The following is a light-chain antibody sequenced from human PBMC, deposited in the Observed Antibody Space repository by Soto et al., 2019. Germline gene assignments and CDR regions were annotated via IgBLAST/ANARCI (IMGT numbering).Light chain of an antibody. CDR1: QNVNNR. V-gene: IGKV3-20*01. J-gene: IGKJ5*01. CDR3: QQYAEGTPIT. Sequence: EVVLTQSPGGLSVFPGARASLSCRASQNVNNRLAWYQQKAGQAPRLLISGASSRATGIPDRFSGSGSGTDFTLTISRLESDDFALYYCQQYAEGTPITFGQGTRREIK. CDR2: GAS.